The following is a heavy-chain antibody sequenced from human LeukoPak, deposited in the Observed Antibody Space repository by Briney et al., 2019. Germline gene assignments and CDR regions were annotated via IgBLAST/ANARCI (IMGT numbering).Heavy chain of an antibody. D-gene: IGHD3-3*01. Sequence: GGSLRLSCAASGFTFSSYGMHWVRQAPGKGLEWVAFIRYDGSNKYYADSVKGRFTISRDNSKNTLYLQMNSLRAEDTAVYYCAKDSYYDFWSGYPGEDVWGKGTTVTVSS. CDR2: IRYDGSNK. CDR3: AKDSYYDFWSGYPGEDV. V-gene: IGHV3-30*02. J-gene: IGHJ6*04. CDR1: GFTFSSYG.